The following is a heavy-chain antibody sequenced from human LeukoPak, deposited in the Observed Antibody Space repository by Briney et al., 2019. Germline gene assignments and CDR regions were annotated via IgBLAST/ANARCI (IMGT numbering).Heavy chain of an antibody. J-gene: IGHJ4*02. V-gene: IGHV4-61*02. D-gene: IGHD6-6*01. Sequence: PSETLSLTCTVSGGSISSGSYYWSWIRQPAGKGLEWIGRIYTSGSTNYNPSLKSRVTISVDTSKNQFSLKLSTLTAADTAVYYCARGSTKQLVSYWGQGTLVTVSS. CDR2: IYTSGST. CDR3: ARGSTKQLVSY. CDR1: GGSISSGSYY.